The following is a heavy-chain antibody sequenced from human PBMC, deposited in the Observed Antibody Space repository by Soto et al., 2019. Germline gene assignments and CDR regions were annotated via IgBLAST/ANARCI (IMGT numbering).Heavy chain of an antibody. CDR1: GFTFRNYD. CDR2: ISAAGDP. J-gene: IGHJ6*02. CDR3: ARTDRDFDGLDV. V-gene: IGHV3-13*05. Sequence: EVQLVESGGGLVQPGGSLRLSCEASGFTFRNYDTHWVRQGTGKGLEWVSGISAAGDPDYADSVEGRFTISRENAQNSFFLQMNSLGVGDTAVYYCARTDRDFDGLDVWGQGTTVIVSS.